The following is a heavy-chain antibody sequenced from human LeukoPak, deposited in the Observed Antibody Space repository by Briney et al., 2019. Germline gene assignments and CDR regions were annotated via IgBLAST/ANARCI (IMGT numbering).Heavy chain of an antibody. V-gene: IGHV3-48*02. CDR3: ARRFDS. CDR2: ISSSGSI. CDR1: GFTFSSYG. Sequence: GGSLRLSCVTSGFTFSSYGMNWVRQAPGKGLEWVSYISSSGSIYYADSVKGRFTISRDNAKNSLYLQMNSLRDEDTAVYYCARRFDSWGQGTLVTVSS. J-gene: IGHJ4*02.